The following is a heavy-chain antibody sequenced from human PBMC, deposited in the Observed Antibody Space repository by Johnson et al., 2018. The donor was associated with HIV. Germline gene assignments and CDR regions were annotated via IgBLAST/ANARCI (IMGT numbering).Heavy chain of an antibody. CDR1: GFTFSDYY. Sequence: VQLMESGGGLVKHGGSLRLSCAASGFTFSDYYMSWIRQAPGKGLEWVSYISSSGSTIYYADSVKGRFTISRDNAKNSLYLQMNSLRAEDTAVYYCARDRGSSSWYRDAFDIWGQGTMVTVSS. CDR3: ARDRGSSSWYRDAFDI. D-gene: IGHD6-13*01. V-gene: IGHV3-11*04. CDR2: ISSSGSTI. J-gene: IGHJ3*02.